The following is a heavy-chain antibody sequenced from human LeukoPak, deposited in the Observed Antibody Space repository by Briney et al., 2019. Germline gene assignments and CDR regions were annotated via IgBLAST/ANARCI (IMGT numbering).Heavy chain of an antibody. CDR3: TRHEIRSQRGTSYGMDV. CDR2: IYCGDSDT. CDR1: GYSFTSYW. V-gene: IGHV5-51*01. Sequence: GESLKISCKGSGYSFTSYWIGWVRQMPGKGLEWMGIIYCGDSDTRYSPSFQGQVTISADKSISTAYLQWSSLKASDTAMYYCTRHEIRSQRGTSYGMDVWGQGTTVTVSS. J-gene: IGHJ6*02. D-gene: IGHD3-10*01.